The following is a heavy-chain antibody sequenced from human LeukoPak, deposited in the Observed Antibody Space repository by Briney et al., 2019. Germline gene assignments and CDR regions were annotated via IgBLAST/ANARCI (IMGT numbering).Heavy chain of an antibody. J-gene: IGHJ4*02. D-gene: IGHD4-17*01. Sequence: GGSLRLSCAASGFTFSSYAMGWVRQAPGKGLEWVSAISGSGGSTYYADSVKGRFTISRDNSKNTLYLQMNSLRAEDTAVYYCARVVDHDYGDYYLDYWGQGTLVTVSS. CDR2: ISGSGGST. CDR3: ARVVDHDYGDYYLDY. V-gene: IGHV3-23*01. CDR1: GFTFSSYA.